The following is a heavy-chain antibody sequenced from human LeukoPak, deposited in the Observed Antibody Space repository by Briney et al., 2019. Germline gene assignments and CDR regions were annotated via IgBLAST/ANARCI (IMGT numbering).Heavy chain of an antibody. J-gene: IGHJ4*02. CDR3: AHRRGGYNWNHGDFDY. CDR2: IYWDNDK. CDR1: GFSLTTSGVG. D-gene: IGHD1-14*01. V-gene: IGHV2-5*02. Sequence: SGPTLVNPTQTLTLTCTFSGFSLTTSGVGVGWIRQPPVKAPEWLALIYWDNDKRYSPSLKTRLTITKDTSKNLVVFIMTDMDPVDTATYFCAHRRGGYNWNHGDFDYWGQGTLVTVSS.